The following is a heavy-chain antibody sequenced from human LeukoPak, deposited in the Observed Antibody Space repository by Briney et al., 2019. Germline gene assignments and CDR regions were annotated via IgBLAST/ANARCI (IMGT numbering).Heavy chain of an antibody. V-gene: IGHV3-7*01. Sequence: PGGSLRLSSAASGFTFSSYWMSWVRQAPGEGLEWVANIKQDGSEKYYVDSVKGRFTISRDNAKNSLYLQMNSLRAEDTAVYYCARSFTPYGDYVPYYFDYWGQGILVTVSS. CDR1: GFTFSSYW. CDR3: ARSFTPYGDYVPYYFDY. D-gene: IGHD4-17*01. CDR2: IKQDGSEK. J-gene: IGHJ4*02.